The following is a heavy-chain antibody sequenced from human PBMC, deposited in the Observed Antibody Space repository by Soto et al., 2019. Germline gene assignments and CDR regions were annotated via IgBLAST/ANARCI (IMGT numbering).Heavy chain of an antibody. CDR2: ISGSGSST. CDR1: GFSFSNYV. V-gene: IGHV3-23*01. CDR3: AKDSSRIYGRGGSCYPSCGMDV. D-gene: IGHD2-15*01. J-gene: IGHJ6*02. Sequence: EVQLLESGGGLVQPGGSLRLSCAASGFSFSNYVMSWVRQAPGKGLEWVSTISGSGSSTHYADSVKGRFTISRDNSRNTLYLQMTSLRVEDTAVYYCAKDSSRIYGRGGSCYPSCGMDVWGQGTTVTVSS.